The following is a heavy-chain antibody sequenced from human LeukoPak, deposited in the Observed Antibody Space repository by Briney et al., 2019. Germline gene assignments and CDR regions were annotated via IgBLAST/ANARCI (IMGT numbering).Heavy chain of an antibody. Sequence: SETLSLTCTVSGASISSGGYCWSWIRQHPGKGLEWIVYICYSGTTYYNPSLKSRVTISVDMSENQFSLKLSSVTAADTAVYYCANYGAGTYRFDPWGQGTPVTVSS. CDR1: GASISSGGYC. CDR2: ICYSGTT. J-gene: IGHJ5*02. CDR3: ANYGAGTYRFDP. D-gene: IGHD3-10*01. V-gene: IGHV4-31*03.